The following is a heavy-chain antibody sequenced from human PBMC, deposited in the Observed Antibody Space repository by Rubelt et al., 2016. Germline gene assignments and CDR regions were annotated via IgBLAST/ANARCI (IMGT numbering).Heavy chain of an antibody. D-gene: IGHD3-10*01. CDR3: AREGPAYGSGSYYNIFDY. J-gene: IGHJ4*02. CDR1: GGSFSGYY. V-gene: IGHV4-59*12. CDR2: IYYSGST. Sequence: GGSFSGYYWSWIRQPPGKGLEWIGYIYYSGSTNYNPSLKSRVTISVDTSKNQFSLKLSSVTAADTAVYYCAREGPAYGSGSYYNIFDYWGQGTLVTVSS.